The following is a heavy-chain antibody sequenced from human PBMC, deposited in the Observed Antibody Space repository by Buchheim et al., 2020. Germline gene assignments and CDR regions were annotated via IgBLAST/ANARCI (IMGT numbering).Heavy chain of an antibody. V-gene: IGHV3-49*03. CDR1: GFTFSDYA. CDR3: SRGSSSSAYFGLDV. J-gene: IGHJ6*02. Sequence: EVQVVESGGGLIQPGRSLRLSCTGSGFTFSDYAMSWFRQAPGKGLDWVGFIRSRAYVGTTEYADSVLGRFTIFRYDSRSLAYLQMNSLRIEDTAVYSCSRGSSSSAYFGLDVWGQGTT. D-gene: IGHD6-6*01. CDR2: IRSRAYVGTT.